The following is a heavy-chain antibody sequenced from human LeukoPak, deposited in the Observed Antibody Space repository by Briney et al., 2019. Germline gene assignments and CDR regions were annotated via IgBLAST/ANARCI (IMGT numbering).Heavy chain of an antibody. D-gene: IGHD5-12*01. CDR3: ARDGPRSGYDLGHFDN. J-gene: IGHJ4*02. CDR2: IYSTGRS. V-gene: IGHV4-4*07. Sequence: SSETLSLTCTVSGGSISNYFWSWVRQPAGKGLEWIGRIYSTGRSDYNPSLKSRITMSVDTSKNQFSLKLSSVTAADTAVYYCARDGPRSGYDLGHFDNLGQGTLVTASS. CDR1: GGSISNYF.